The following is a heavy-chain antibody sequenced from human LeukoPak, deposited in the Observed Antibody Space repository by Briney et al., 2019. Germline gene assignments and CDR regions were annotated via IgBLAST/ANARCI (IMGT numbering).Heavy chain of an antibody. CDR3: ARGPRRDGYNYGHSFDI. J-gene: IGHJ3*02. CDR1: GGSISSYY. V-gene: IGHV4-59*01. Sequence: SETLSLTCTVSGGSISSYYWSWIRQPPGKGLEWIGYIYYSGSANYNPSLKSRVTISVDTSKNQFSLKLSSVTAADTAVYYCARGPRRDGYNYGHSFDIWGQGTMLTVSS. CDR2: IYYSGSA. D-gene: IGHD5-24*01.